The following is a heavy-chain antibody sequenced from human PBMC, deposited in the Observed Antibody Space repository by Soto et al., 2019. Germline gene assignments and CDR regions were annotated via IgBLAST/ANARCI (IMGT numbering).Heavy chain of an antibody. J-gene: IGHJ4*02. CDR1: GFTFSSYA. D-gene: IGHD2-2*01. CDR3: ARGYCSRPSCSHFDC. CDR2: MSYDGSNK. Sequence: QVLLLESGGGVVQPGRFLRLSCAASGFTFSSYAVHWVRQAPGKGLEWVAVMSYDGSNKYYADSVKGRFTISSDNSKNTLYLQMNSLGTEDTAVYYCARGYCSRPSCSHFDCWGQGTLVTVSS. V-gene: IGHV3-30-3*01.